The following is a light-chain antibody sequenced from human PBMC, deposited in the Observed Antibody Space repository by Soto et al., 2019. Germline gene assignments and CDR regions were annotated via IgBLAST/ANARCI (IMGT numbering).Light chain of an antibody. J-gene: IGKJ1*01. CDR1: QSARSN. CDR3: KKYDNWNPK. V-gene: IGKV3-15*01. Sequence: IFMTQSPSTLSVSRGERATVCCRASQSARSNLAWYQQKPGQAPRLLIYGASNSATGIQARFSGSGSGTELTPTISSMQSQDFEVYYCKKYDNWNPKFGQGTKV. CDR2: GAS.